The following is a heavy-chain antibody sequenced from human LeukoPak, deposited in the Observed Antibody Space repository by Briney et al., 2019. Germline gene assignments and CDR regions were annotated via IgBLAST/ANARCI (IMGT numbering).Heavy chain of an antibody. D-gene: IGHD5-18*01. V-gene: IGHV1-18*01. J-gene: IGHJ6*03. CDR3: AREFTAMIYYYMDV. CDR2: ISAYNGNT. Sequence: RASVKVSCKASGYTFTSYGISWVRQAPGQGLEWMGWISAYNGNTNYAQKLQGRVTMTRDTSISTAYMELSRLRSDDTAVYYCAREFTAMIYYYMDVWGKGTTVTVSS. CDR1: GYTFTSYG.